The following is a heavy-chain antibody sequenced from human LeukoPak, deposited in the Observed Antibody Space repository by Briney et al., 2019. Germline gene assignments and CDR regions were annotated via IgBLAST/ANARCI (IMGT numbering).Heavy chain of an antibody. CDR2: ISGSGGST. J-gene: IGHJ5*02. V-gene: IGHV3-23*01. Sequence: GGSLRLSCAASGFTFSSDAMSWVREAPGKGLELVSAISGSGGSTYYADSVKGRFTISRDNSKNTLYLQMNSLRAEDRADYYCARVNLCGSNYHWFDPWGQGTRVIVSS. D-gene: IGHD3-10*01. CDR3: ARVNLCGSNYHWFDP. CDR1: GFTFSSDA.